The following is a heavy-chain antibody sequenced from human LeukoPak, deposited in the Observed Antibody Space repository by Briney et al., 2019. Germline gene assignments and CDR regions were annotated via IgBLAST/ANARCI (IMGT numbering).Heavy chain of an antibody. D-gene: IGHD3-10*01. CDR3: ARVMVRGVIISTYYFDY. J-gene: IGHJ4*02. CDR1: GGSFSGYY. V-gene: IGHV4-34*01. CDR2: INHSGRT. Sequence: PSKTLSLTCAVYGGSFSGYYWSWLRQPPGKGREWIGEINHSGRTNYNPSLKSRVTISVDTSKNQFSLKLSSVSAADTAVYYCARVMVRGVIISTYYFDYWGQGTLVTVSS.